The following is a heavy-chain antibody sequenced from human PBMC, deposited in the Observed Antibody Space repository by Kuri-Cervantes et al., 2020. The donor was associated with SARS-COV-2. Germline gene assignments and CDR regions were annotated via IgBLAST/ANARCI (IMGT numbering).Heavy chain of an antibody. Sequence: GESLKISCAASGFTFSSYSMNWVRQAPGKGLEWVSSISSSSSYIYYADSVKGRFTISRDNAKNSLYLQMNSLRAEDTAVYYCHIVVVPAATELNPYYYYGMDVWGQGTTVTVSS. CDR2: ISSSSSYI. CDR3: HIVVVPAATELNPYYYYGMDV. CDR1: GFTFSSYS. D-gene: IGHD2-2*01. V-gene: IGHV3-21*01. J-gene: IGHJ6*02.